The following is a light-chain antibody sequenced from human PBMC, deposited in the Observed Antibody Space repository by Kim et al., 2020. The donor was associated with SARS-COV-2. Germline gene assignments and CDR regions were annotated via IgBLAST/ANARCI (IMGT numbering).Light chain of an antibody. CDR3: CSYAGSAWV. CDR2: DVS. CDR1: SRDVGGYNS. J-gene: IGLJ3*02. V-gene: IGLV2-11*01. Sequence: PGQSVTISCTGTSRDVGGYNSVSWYQQHPGKAPKVMIYDVSKRPSGVPDHFSGSKSGNTASLTISGLQAEDEGDYYCCSYAGSAWVFGGGTQLTVL.